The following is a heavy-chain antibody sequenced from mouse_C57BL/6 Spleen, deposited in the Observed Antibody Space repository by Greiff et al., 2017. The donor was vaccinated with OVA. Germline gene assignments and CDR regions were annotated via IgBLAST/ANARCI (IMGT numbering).Heavy chain of an antibody. CDR2: IDPSDSET. D-gene: IGHD2-3*01. Sequence: VQLQQPGAELVRPGSSVKLSCKASGYTFTSYWMHWVKQRPIQGLEWIGNIDPSDSETHYNQKFKDKATLTVDKSSSTAYMQLSSLTSEDSAVYYCARRPDGYYPYFDYWGQGTTLTVSS. CDR1: GYTFTSYW. J-gene: IGHJ2*01. CDR3: ARRPDGYYPYFDY. V-gene: IGHV1-52*01.